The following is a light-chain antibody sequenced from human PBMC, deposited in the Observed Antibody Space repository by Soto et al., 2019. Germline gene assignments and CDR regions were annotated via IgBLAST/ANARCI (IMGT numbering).Light chain of an antibody. J-gene: IGKJ1*01. CDR2: GAS. CDR3: QQYGSSGT. Sequence: ETLLTQSPATLSLCPGAEATLSCRASQSVGSNDLGWYQQKPGEATRLLIYGASNRASGIPDRFSGSGSRTYFPLTISRLEPEDFAVYYCQQYGSSGTFGQGTKVDI. CDR1: QSVGSND. V-gene: IGKV3-20*01.